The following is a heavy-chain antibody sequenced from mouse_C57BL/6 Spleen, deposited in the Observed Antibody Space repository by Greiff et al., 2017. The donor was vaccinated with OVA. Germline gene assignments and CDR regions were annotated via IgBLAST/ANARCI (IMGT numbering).Heavy chain of an antibody. J-gene: IGHJ1*03. CDR3: ARRSDYDGPHWYFDV. D-gene: IGHD2-4*01. CDR1: GFTFSSYG. Sequence: EVKLVESGGDLVKPGGSLKLSCAASGFTFSSYGMSWVRQTPDKRLEWVATISSGGSYTYYPDSVKGRFTISRDNAKNTLYLQMSSLKSEDTAMYYCARRSDYDGPHWYFDVWGTGTTVTVSS. V-gene: IGHV5-6*02. CDR2: ISSGGSYT.